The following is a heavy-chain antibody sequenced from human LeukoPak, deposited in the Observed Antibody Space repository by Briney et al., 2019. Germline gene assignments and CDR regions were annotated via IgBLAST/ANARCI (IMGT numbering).Heavy chain of an antibody. CDR2: ISYDGSNK. CDR3: AKAIGYYDSSGSPDY. Sequence: PGRSLRLSCAASGFTFSSYGMHWVRQAPGKGLEWVAVISYDGSNKYYADSVKGRFTISRDNSKNTLYLQMNSLRAEDTAVYYCAKAIGYYDSSGSPDYWGQGTLVTVSS. D-gene: IGHD3-22*01. V-gene: IGHV3-30*18. J-gene: IGHJ4*02. CDR1: GFTFSSYG.